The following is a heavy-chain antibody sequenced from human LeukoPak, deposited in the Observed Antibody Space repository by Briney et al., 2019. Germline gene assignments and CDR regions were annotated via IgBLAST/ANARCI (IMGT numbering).Heavy chain of an antibody. CDR3: ARASVAGTDGYYYYGMDV. V-gene: IGHV3-30*04. CDR2: ISYDGSNK. CDR1: GFTFSSYA. D-gene: IGHD6-19*01. J-gene: IGHJ6*02. Sequence: GGSLRLSCAASGFTFSSYAMSWVRQAPGKGLEWVAVISYDGSNKYYADSVKGRFTISRDNSKNTLYLQMNSLRAEDTAVYYCARASVAGTDGYYYYGMDVWGQGTTVTVSS.